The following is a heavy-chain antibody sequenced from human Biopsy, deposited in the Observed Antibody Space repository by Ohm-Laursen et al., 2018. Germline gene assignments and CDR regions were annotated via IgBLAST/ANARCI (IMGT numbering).Heavy chain of an antibody. CDR1: GNTFATYH. J-gene: IGHJ6*02. CDR3: ARAGVGSDGTDSYYYGMDV. Sequence: ASVKVSCKASGNTFATYHIHWVRQAPGQGLEWMGVISPSGATTSFSQKFQGRITMTRDPSTGTVYMDLNSLGSEDTAVYYCARAGVGSDGTDSYYYGMDVWGPGTTVTVSS. CDR2: ISPSGATT. V-gene: IGHV1-46*01. D-gene: IGHD5-24*01.